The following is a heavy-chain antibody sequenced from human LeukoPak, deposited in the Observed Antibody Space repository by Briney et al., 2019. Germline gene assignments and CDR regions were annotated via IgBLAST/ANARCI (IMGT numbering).Heavy chain of an antibody. CDR2: ISSSGSTI. Sequence: GGSLRLSCAASGFTFSSYEMNWVRQAPGKGLEWVSYISSSGSTIYYADSVKGRFTISRDNANNSLYLQVNSLRAEDTAVYYCAELGITMIGGVWGKGTTVTISS. V-gene: IGHV3-48*03. CDR3: AELGITMIGGV. J-gene: IGHJ6*04. D-gene: IGHD3-10*02. CDR1: GFTFSSYE.